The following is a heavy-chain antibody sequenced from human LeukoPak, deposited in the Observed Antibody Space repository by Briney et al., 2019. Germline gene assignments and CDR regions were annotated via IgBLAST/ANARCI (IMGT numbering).Heavy chain of an antibody. CDR1: GFTVSSNY. Sequence: GGSLRLSCAASGFTVSSNYMSWVRQAPGKGLEWVSVIYSGGSTYYADSVKGRFTISRDNSKNTLYLQMNSLRAEDTAVYYCASASSTTVTTFYYYYGMDVWGQGTTVTVSS. CDR2: IYSGGST. J-gene: IGHJ6*02. V-gene: IGHV3-53*01. CDR3: ASASSTTVTTFYYYYGMDV. D-gene: IGHD4-17*01.